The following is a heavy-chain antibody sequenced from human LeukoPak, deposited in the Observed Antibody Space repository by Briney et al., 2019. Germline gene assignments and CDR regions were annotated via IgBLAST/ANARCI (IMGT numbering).Heavy chain of an antibody. CDR3: ATMTTVTSYGMDV. Sequence: GGSLRLSCAASGFTFDDYAMHWVRQAPGKGLEWVSGISWNSGSIGYADSVKGRFTISRDNAKNSLYLQMDSLRAEDTAVYYCATMTTVTSYGMDVWGQGTTVTVSS. J-gene: IGHJ6*02. CDR1: GFTFDDYA. CDR2: ISWNSGSI. V-gene: IGHV3-9*01. D-gene: IGHD4-11*01.